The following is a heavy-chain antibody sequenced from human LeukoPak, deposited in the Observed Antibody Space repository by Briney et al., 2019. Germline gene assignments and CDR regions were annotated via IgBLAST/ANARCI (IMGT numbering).Heavy chain of an antibody. CDR3: AKDPHSTIFGPGQDY. D-gene: IGHD3-3*01. J-gene: IGHJ4*02. CDR2: ISGNGGST. V-gene: IGHV3-23*01. CDR1: VFTFSIYA. Sequence: GRCLRLSCAASVFTFSIYAMSWVREAPGKGLEWVSAISGNGGSTYYADSVKGRFTISRDNSKNTLYLQMNSLRAEDTAVYYCAKDPHSTIFGPGQDYWGQGTLVTVSS.